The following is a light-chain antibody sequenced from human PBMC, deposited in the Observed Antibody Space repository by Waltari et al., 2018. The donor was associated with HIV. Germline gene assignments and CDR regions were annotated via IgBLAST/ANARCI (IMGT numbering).Light chain of an antibody. CDR1: SANIGNNY. CDR3: GTRDSRLSAVV. Sequence: QSVLTQPPSVSAAPGQKVTISCSGSSANIGNNYVSWYQHLPGTAPKLLIYDKNKGPSGIPDRFSGSKSGTSATLGITGLQTGDEADYYCGTRDSRLSAVVFGGGTKLTVL. J-gene: IGLJ2*01. CDR2: DKN. V-gene: IGLV1-51*01.